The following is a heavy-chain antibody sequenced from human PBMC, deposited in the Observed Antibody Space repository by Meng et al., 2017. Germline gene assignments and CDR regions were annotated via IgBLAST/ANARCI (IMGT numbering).Heavy chain of an antibody. CDR2: INAGNGNT. CDR3: ARGGSSWSYFDY. D-gene: IGHD6-13*01. CDR1: GYTFTSYA. V-gene: IGHV1-3*01. J-gene: IGHJ4*02. Sequence: ASVTVSCKASGYTFTSYAMHWVRQAPGQRLEWMGWINAGNGNTKYSQKFQGRVTITRDTSASTAYMELSSLRSEDTAVYYCARGGSSWSYFDYWGQGTLVTVSS.